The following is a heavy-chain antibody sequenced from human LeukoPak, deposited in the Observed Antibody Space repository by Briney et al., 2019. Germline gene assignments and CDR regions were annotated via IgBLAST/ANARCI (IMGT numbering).Heavy chain of an antibody. V-gene: IGHV4-59*01. CDR1: GGSISSYY. Sequence: SETLSLTCTVSGGSISSYYWSWIRQPPGKGLEWIGYIYYSVSTNYNPSLKRRVTISVDTSKNQFSLKLSSVTAADTAVYYCARLSRSWNWFDPWGQGTLVTVSS. CDR2: IYYSVST. D-gene: IGHD1-1*01. CDR3: ARLSRSWNWFDP. J-gene: IGHJ5*02.